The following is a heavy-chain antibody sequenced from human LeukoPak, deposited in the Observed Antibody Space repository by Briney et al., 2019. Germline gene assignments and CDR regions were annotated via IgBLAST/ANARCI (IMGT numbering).Heavy chain of an antibody. CDR1: GFTFSSYG. CDR2: IWYDGSNK. Sequence: PGGSLRLSCAASGFTFSSYGMHWVRQAPGKGLEWVAVIWYDGSNKYYADSVKGRFTISRDNSKNTLYLQMNSLRAEDTAVYYCARDFWSGAKYNWFDPWGQGTLVTVSS. CDR3: ARDFWSGAKYNWFDP. V-gene: IGHV3-33*01. J-gene: IGHJ5*02. D-gene: IGHD3-3*01.